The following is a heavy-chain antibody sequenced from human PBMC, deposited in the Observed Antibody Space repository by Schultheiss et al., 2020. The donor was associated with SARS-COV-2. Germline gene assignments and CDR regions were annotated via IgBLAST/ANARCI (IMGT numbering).Heavy chain of an antibody. V-gene: IGHV4-59*08. CDR3: ARTVATIDRSYYFDY. CDR2: IYYSGST. D-gene: IGHD5-12*01. CDR1: GGSISSYY. J-gene: IGHJ4*02. Sequence: SETLSLTCTVSGGSISSYYWSWIRQPPGKGLEWIGYIYYSGSTNYNPSLKSRVTISVDTSKNQFSLKLSSVTAADTAVYYCARTVATIDRSYYFDYWGQGTLVTVSS.